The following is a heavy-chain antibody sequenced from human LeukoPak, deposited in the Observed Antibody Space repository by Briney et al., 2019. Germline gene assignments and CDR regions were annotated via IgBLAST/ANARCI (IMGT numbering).Heavy chain of an antibody. Sequence: SETLSLTCTVSGGSISGSTSYWGWIRQSPGKGLEYIGTIHYSGTTFYNPSLKSRLTISVDTSTNHFSLKLSSVTAADTALYYWAGYCYDSVIYNTGIASWGQGTLVTVSS. CDR3: AGYCYDSVIYNTGIAS. D-gene: IGHD3-10*01. CDR1: GGSISGSTSY. J-gene: IGHJ4*02. V-gene: IGHV4-39*02. CDR2: IHYSGTT.